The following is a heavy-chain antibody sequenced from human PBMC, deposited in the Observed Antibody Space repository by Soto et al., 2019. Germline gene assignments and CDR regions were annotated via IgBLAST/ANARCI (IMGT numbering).Heavy chain of an antibody. CDR3: ARDLSEVDTAMAAGGMDV. D-gene: IGHD5-18*01. J-gene: IGHJ6*02. V-gene: IGHV3-21*01. CDR1: GFTFSSYS. CDR2: ISSSSSYI. Sequence: PGGSLRLSCAASGFTFSSYSMNWVRQAPGKGLEWVSSISSSSSYIYYADSVKGRFTISRDNAKNSLYLQMNSLRAEDTAVYYCARDLSEVDTAMAAGGMDVWGQGTTVTVSS.